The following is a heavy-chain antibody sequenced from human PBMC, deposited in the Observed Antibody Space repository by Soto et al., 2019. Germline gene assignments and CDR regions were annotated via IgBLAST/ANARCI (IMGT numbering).Heavy chain of an antibody. CDR2: VFYGGAT. CDR3: ARQASPFNNYTFDA. Sequence: QVQLQESGPGLVKPSETLSLTCTVSGASIRDFFWTWIRQPPGKGLAWLGFVFYGGATSYNPSLTIGITISADPSTGECSLRLNSVTAADTAVYFCARQASPFNNYTFDAWGRGTLVTVSS. CDR1: GASIRDFF. J-gene: IGHJ3*01. V-gene: IGHV4-59*08. D-gene: IGHD4-4*01.